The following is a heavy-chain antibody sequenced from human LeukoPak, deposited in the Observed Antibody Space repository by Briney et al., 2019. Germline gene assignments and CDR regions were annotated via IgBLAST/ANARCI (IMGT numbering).Heavy chain of an antibody. CDR2: IYYSGST. D-gene: IGHD4-23*01. V-gene: IGHV4-39*01. CDR1: GGSISSSSYY. Sequence: SETLSLTCTVSGGSISSSSYYWGWIRQPPGKGLEWIGCIYYSGSTYYNPSLKSRVTISVDTSKNQFSLKLSSVTAADTAVYYCARHDYGGNSVSDYFDYWGQGTLVTVSS. J-gene: IGHJ4*02. CDR3: ARHDYGGNSVSDYFDY.